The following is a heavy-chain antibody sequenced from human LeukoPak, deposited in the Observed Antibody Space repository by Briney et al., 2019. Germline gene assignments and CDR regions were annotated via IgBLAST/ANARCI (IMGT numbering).Heavy chain of an antibody. Sequence: SETLSLTCAVYGGSFSGYYWSWIRQPPGKGLEWIGEINHSGSTNYNPSLKSRVTISVDTSKNQFSLKLSSVTAADTAVYYCARGPPIYCSSTSCCARHQLGFDPWGQGTLVTVSS. CDR3: ARGPPIYCSSTSCCARHQLGFDP. CDR2: INHSGST. V-gene: IGHV4-34*01. J-gene: IGHJ5*02. CDR1: GGSFSGYY. D-gene: IGHD2-2*01.